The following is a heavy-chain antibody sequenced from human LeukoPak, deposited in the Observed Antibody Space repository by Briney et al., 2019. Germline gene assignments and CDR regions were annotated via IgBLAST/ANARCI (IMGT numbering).Heavy chain of an antibody. CDR1: GGSISIYY. V-gene: IGHV4-59*05. Sequence: SETLSLTCTLSGGSISIYYWNWIRQPAGKGLEWIGSIYYSGSTYYNPSLKSRVTISVDTSKNQFSLKLSSVTAADTAVYYCARGLGMGATTAIDYWGQGTLVTVSS. J-gene: IGHJ4*02. CDR2: IYYSGST. D-gene: IGHD1-26*01. CDR3: ARGLGMGATTAIDY.